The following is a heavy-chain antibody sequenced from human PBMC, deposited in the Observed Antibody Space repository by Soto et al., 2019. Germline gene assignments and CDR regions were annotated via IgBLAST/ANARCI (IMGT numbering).Heavy chain of an antibody. CDR2: ISYDGSNK. CDR1: GFTFSDYG. Sequence: GGSLRLSCAASGFTFSDYGMHWVRQAPGKGLEWVAVISYDGSNKYYADSVKGRFTISRDNSKNTLYLQMNSLRAEDTAVYYCTRGGSYFDSSGYYYYYYGMDVWGQGTTVTVSS. D-gene: IGHD3-22*01. CDR3: TRGGSYFDSSGYYYYYYGMDV. V-gene: IGHV3-30*03. J-gene: IGHJ6*02.